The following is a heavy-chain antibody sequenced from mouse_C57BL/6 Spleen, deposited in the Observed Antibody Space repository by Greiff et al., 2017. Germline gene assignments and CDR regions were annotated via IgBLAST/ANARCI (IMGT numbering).Heavy chain of an antibody. CDR3: TRIGGGFDY. CDR2: IDPETGGT. D-gene: IGHD3-1*01. V-gene: IGHV1-15*01. CDR1: GYTFTDYE. J-gene: IGHJ2*01. Sequence: QVHVKQSGAELVRPGASVTLSCKASGYTFTDYEMHWVKQTPVHGLEWIGAIDPETGGTAYNQKFKGKAILTADKSSSTAYMELRSLTSEDSAVYYCTRIGGGFDYWGQGTTLTVSS.